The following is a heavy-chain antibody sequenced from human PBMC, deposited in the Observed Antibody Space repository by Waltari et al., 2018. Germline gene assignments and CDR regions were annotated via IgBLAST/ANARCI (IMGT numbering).Heavy chain of an antibody. D-gene: IGHD3-3*01. CDR1: GGSLSXDAFRTYY. CDR2: VSXTGGT. CDR3: ARGITXFGVASAADYYMDX. V-gene: IGHV4-61*01. J-gene: IGHJ6*03. Sequence: QVQLQESGPGLXXPSETLSLTCTVSGGSLSXDAFRTYYWTWIRQPPGKRLEWIGSVSXTGGTTYTPSLRSRLTISGDTSKKQISLRLTSXIAADTAVYXCARGITXFGVASAADYYMDXXXXGTTVTISS.